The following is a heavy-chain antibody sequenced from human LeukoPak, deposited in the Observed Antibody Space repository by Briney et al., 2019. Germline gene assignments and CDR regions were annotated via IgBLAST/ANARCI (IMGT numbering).Heavy chain of an antibody. D-gene: IGHD5-24*01. V-gene: IGHV1-2*02. CDR1: GYTFTDYY. J-gene: IGHJ5*02. Sequence: AAVKVSCKASGYTFTDYYMHWVRQAPGQGHEWMGWINPNSGGTNYAQKFQGRFSMTRDTSISTAYMELSRLRSDDTAVYYCARNTINWFDPWGQGVLVTVSS. CDR2: INPNSGGT. CDR3: ARNTINWFDP.